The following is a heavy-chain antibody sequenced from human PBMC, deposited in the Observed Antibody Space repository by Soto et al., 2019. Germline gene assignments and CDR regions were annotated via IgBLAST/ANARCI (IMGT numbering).Heavy chain of an antibody. J-gene: IGHJ4*02. CDR2: IYYSGST. CDR3: ARELGYYGSGNLDY. D-gene: IGHD3-10*01. Sequence: SETLSLTCTVSGGSISSGGYYCRWIRQHPGKGLEWIGYIYYSGSTYYNPSLKSRVTISVDPWKNQFSLKLSSVTAADTAVYYGARELGYYGSGNLDYWAQGTLVPVSS. V-gene: IGHV4-31*03. CDR1: GGSISSGGYY.